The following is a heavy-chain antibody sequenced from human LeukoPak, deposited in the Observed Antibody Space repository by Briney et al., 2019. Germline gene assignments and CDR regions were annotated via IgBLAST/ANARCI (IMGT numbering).Heavy chain of an antibody. CDR2: IYYSGST. CDR3: ARVQVDILTGYYYYGMDV. D-gene: IGHD3-9*01. J-gene: IGHJ6*02. V-gene: IGHV4-31*03. CDR1: GGSISSGGYY. Sequence: PSQTLSLTCTVSGGSISSGGYYWSWIRQHPGKGLEWIGYIYYSGSTYHNPSLKSRVTISVDTSKNQFSLKLSSVTAADTAVYYCARVQVDILTGYYYYGMDVWGQGTTVTVSS.